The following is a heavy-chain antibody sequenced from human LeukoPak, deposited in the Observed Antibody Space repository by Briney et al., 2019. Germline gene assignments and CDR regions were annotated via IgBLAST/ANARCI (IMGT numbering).Heavy chain of an antibody. CDR3: AKDSREAYFDY. J-gene: IGHJ4*02. CDR2: ISWNSGSI. V-gene: IGHV3-9*01. CDR1: GFTFDDYA. D-gene: IGHD1-26*01. Sequence: PGGSLRLSCAASGFTFDDYAMHCVRQAPGKGLKWVSGISWNSGSIGYADSVKGRFTISRDNAKNSLYLQMNSLRAEDTALYYCAKDSREAYFDYWGQGTLVTVSS.